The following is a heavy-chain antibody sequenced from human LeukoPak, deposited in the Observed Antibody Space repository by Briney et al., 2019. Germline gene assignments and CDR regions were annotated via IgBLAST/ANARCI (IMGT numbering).Heavy chain of an antibody. CDR1: GYTFTSYY. CDR2: VNPSGGST. Sequence: GASVKVSCKASGYTFTSYYMHWVRQAPGQGLEWMGIVNPSGGSTSYAQKFQGRVTMTRDTSISTAYMELSRLRSDDTAVYYCARDGDGIVGASSIDYWGQGTLVTVSS. J-gene: IGHJ4*02. V-gene: IGHV1-46*01. CDR3: ARDGDGIVGASSIDY. D-gene: IGHD1-26*01.